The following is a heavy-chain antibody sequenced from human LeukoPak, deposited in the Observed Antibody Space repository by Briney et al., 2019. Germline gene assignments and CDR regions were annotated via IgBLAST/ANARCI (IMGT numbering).Heavy chain of an antibody. CDR1: GGSISSGSYY. CDR3: ARISSGWEDDYYYYMDV. V-gene: IGHV4-61*02. Sequence: SQTLSLTCTVSGGSISSGSYYWSWIRQPAGKGLEWIGLIYTSGSTNYNPSLKSRVTISVDTSKNQFSLKLSSVTAADTAVYYCARISSGWEDDYYYYMDVWGKGTTVTVSS. CDR2: IYTSGST. J-gene: IGHJ6*03. D-gene: IGHD6-19*01.